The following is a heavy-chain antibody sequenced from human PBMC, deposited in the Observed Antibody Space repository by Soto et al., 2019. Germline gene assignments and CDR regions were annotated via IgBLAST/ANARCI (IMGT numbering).Heavy chain of an antibody. J-gene: IGHJ3*01. CDR1: GDSIPTQW. Sequence: GEYLTLSCKGSGDSIPTQWIGWVRQIPGKSPEWMGLIYPGDSDTIYSPSLHGLVTISADKSLSTTYLQWSSLKASDTAMYYCARRKDGYNYNAFDVSGQGTMVTVS. D-gene: IGHD5-12*01. CDR2: IYPGDSDT. V-gene: IGHV5-51*01. CDR3: ARRKDGYNYNAFDV.